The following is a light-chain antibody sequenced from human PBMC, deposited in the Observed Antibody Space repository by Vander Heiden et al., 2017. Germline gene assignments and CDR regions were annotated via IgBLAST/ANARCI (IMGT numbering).Light chain of an antibody. CDR3: QVWDSSSDHVV. J-gene: IGLJ2*01. V-gene: IGLV3-21*02. CDR2: DDS. CDR1: KIGFKS. Sequence: SYVLTQPPPVSVAPGQTARIVCGRNKIGFKSVHGYQQKPGQAPVLVVYDDSDRPSGIPERFSGSNSGNTATLTITRVEAGDEADYYCQVWDSSSDHVVFGGGTKLTVL.